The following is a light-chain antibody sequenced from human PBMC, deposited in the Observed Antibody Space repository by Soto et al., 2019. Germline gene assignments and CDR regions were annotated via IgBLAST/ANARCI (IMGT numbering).Light chain of an antibody. Sequence: QSALTQPASVSGSPGQSITISCTGTSSDVGGYDYVSWYQQHPGKAPKLMIYDVNNRPSGVSNRFSGSKSGNTASLTISGLRAEDEADYYCSSYTSSSTPLYVFGTGTKVTVL. CDR3: SSYTSSSTPLYV. J-gene: IGLJ1*01. CDR2: DVN. CDR1: SSDVGGYDY. V-gene: IGLV2-14*01.